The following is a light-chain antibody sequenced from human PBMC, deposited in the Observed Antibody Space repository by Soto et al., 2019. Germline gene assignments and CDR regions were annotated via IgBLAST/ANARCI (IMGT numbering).Light chain of an antibody. J-gene: IGKJ4*01. CDR3: QQYNNWPMT. CDR1: QSVSSN. CDR2: GAS. Sequence: EIVMTQSPATLSVSPGERATLSCSASQSVSSNLAWYRQKPCQGPRLLIYGASTSATGIPASFSGSGSGTEFTLAISSLQSEDFAVCYCQQYNNWPMTFGGGTKV. V-gene: IGKV3-15*01.